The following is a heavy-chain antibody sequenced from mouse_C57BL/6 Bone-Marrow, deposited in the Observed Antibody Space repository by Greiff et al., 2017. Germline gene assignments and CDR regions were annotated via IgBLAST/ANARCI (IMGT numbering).Heavy chain of an antibody. J-gene: IGHJ2*01. Sequence: VQLQQSGAELVRPGASVKLSCTASGFNIKDDYMHWVKQRPEQGLEWIGWIDPENGDTEYASKFQGKATITADTSSNTAYLQLSSLTSEDTAVYYCTLGRITTVVATSEYFDYWGQGTTLTVSS. CDR2: IDPENGDT. D-gene: IGHD1-1*01. V-gene: IGHV14-4*01. CDR3: TLGRITTVVATSEYFDY. CDR1: GFNIKDDY.